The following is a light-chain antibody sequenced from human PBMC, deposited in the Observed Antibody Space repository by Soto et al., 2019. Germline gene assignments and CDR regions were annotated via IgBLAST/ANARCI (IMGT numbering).Light chain of an antibody. CDR1: SSDVGGSKY. CDR2: DVS. V-gene: IGLV2-14*03. J-gene: IGLJ1*01. Sequence: QSALTQPAPVSGSPGQSITISCTGTSSDVGGSKYVSWYQQHPGQAPKLMIYDVSNRPSGISDRFSGSKSGYTASLTISGLQTEDEADYYCSSYGGSSSALAVFGTGTKLTVL. CDR3: SSYGGSSSALAV.